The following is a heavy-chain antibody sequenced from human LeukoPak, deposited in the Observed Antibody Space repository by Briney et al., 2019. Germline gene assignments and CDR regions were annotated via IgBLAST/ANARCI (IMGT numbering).Heavy chain of an antibody. CDR1: GFTFSSYS. J-gene: IGHJ4*02. Sequence: GGSLRLSCAASGFTFSSYSMDWVRQAPGKGLEWVSVIYSGGSTYYADSVKGRFTISRDNSKNTLYLQMNSLRAEDTAVYYCARGVVVVAATHPYYFDYWGQGTLVTVSS. CDR3: ARGVVVVAATHPYYFDY. V-gene: IGHV3-53*01. CDR2: IYSGGST. D-gene: IGHD2-15*01.